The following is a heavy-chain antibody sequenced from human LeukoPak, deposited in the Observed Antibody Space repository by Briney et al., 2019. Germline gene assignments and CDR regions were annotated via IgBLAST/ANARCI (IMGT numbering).Heavy chain of an antibody. CDR2: IYYTGST. J-gene: IGHJ4*02. Sequence: SETLSLTCTVSGGSINSGDYYWTWIRQPPGKGLEWIGYIYYTGSTYYNASLKSRITISADSAKNQFSLNLSSVTAADTAVYYCARGPALRYWGQGTLVTVSS. CDR1: GGSINSGDYY. V-gene: IGHV4-30-4*01. CDR3: ARGPALRY.